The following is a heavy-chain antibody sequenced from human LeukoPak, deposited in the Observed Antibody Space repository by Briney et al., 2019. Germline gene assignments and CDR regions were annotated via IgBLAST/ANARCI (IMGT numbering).Heavy chain of an antibody. D-gene: IGHD2/OR15-2a*01. Sequence: SETLSLTCTVSGGSIGNYYWSWIRQPPGRGLEWIGYVLNDGSTNYNASLESRVSISIDTANNQFYLKVPFVTAADTAVYYCARYFVAEAFDVWGQGALVIVSS. V-gene: IGHV4-59*01. CDR1: GGSIGNYY. CDR2: VLNDGST. J-gene: IGHJ4*02. CDR3: ARYFVAEAFDV.